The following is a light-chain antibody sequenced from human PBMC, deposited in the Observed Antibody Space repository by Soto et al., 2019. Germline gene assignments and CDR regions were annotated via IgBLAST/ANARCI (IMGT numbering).Light chain of an antibody. Sequence: DIQITQSPSSLSASVGDRVTIACRASQSISNYLNWYQQKPGKAPKVLIYDASSLQSGVPSRFSGSGSGTDFTLTISSLQNEDFATYYCQQSYTNPTWTFGQGTKV. J-gene: IGKJ1*01. CDR2: DAS. CDR1: QSISNY. CDR3: QQSYTNPTWT. V-gene: IGKV1-39*01.